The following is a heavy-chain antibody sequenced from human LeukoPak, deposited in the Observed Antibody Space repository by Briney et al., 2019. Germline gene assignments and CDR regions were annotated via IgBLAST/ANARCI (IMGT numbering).Heavy chain of an antibody. J-gene: IGHJ4*02. D-gene: IGHD4-23*01. CDR2: INSSGTRT. CDR3: AKIGGNVVF. CDR1: GFTFSTYN. Sequence: GGSLRLSREASGFTFSTYNMSWGRQAPGKGLEWVSSINSSGTRTYYADSVQGRFTISRDNSKNTLYLQMNSLRAEDTAVYYCAKIGGNVVFWGQGTLVSVSS. V-gene: IGHV3-23*01.